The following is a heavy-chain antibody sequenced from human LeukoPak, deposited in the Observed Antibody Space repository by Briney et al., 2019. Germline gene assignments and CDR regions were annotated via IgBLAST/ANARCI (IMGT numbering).Heavy chain of an antibody. V-gene: IGHV4-30-4*01. CDR3: ARVERWRKIRAAFDI. CDR1: GGSISSGDYY. Sequence: SETLSLTCTVSGGSISSGDYYWSWIRQPPGKGLEWIGYIYYSGSTYYNPSLKSRVTISVDTSKNQFSLKLSSVTAADTAVYYCARVERWRKIRAAFDIWGQGTMVTVSS. CDR2: IYYSGST. J-gene: IGHJ3*02. D-gene: IGHD5-24*01.